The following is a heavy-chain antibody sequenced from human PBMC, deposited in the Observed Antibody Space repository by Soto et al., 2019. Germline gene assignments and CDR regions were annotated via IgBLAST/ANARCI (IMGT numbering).Heavy chain of an antibody. V-gene: IGHV3-23*01. J-gene: IGHJ4*02. Sequence: GGSLRLSCAASGFTFSSYAMSWVRQAPGKGLEWVSAISGSGGSTYYADSVKGRFTISRDNSKNTLYLQMNSLRAEDTAVYYCVNTPSSITIFGVVIPTYYFDYWGQGTLVTVSS. D-gene: IGHD3-3*01. CDR2: ISGSGGST. CDR3: VNTPSSITIFGVVIPTYYFDY. CDR1: GFTFSSYA.